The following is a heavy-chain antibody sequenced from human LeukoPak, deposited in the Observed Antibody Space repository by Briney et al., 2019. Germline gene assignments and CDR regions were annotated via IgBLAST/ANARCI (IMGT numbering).Heavy chain of an antibody. CDR3: ARGLSSSSSGY. CDR1: DGSISSSSYY. J-gene: IGHJ4*02. V-gene: IGHV4-39*07. Sequence: PSETLSLTCTVSDGSISSSSYYWGWIRQPPGKGLEWIGSIYYSGSTYYNPSLKSRVTISVDTSKNQFSLKLSSVTAADTAVYYCARGLSSSSSGYWGQGTLVTVSS. D-gene: IGHD6-6*01. CDR2: IYYSGST.